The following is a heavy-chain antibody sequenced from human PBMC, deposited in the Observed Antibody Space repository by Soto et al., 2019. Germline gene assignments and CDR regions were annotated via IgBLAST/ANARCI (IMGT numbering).Heavy chain of an antibody. CDR2: INHSGST. Sequence: NPXGTLSLTCAVYGGSFSGYYWSWIRQPPGKGLEWIGEINHSGSTNYNPSLKSRVTISVDTSKNQFSLKLSSVTAADTAVYYCARGLSGWYGWLDPWGQGTLVTVSS. CDR1: GGSFSGYY. CDR3: ARGLSGWYGWLDP. J-gene: IGHJ5*02. D-gene: IGHD6-19*01. V-gene: IGHV4-34*01.